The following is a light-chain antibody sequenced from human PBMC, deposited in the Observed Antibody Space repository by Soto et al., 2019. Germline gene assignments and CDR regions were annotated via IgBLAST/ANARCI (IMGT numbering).Light chain of an antibody. V-gene: IGLV1-44*01. CDR2: GGN. CDR3: AAWDDSLNGVL. CDR1: SSNIGSNT. J-gene: IGLJ3*02. Sequence: QSVLTQPPSASGTPGQRVTISCSGSSSNIGSNTVNWYQQVPGTAPKLLIYGGNQRPSGVPDRFSGSKSGTSASLAISGLQSEDEADYYCAAWDDSLNGVLFGGGTKVTVL.